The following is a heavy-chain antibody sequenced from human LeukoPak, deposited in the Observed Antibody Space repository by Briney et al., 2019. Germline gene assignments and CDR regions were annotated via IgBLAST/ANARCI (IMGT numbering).Heavy chain of an antibody. V-gene: IGHV3-30*02. J-gene: IGHJ5*02. Sequence: GGSLRLSCAASGFTFSTYGMNWVRQAPGKGLEGGAFIRYDGSNEYYADSVKGRFTISRDNSKNTVYLQMNSLRVEDTAVYYCAKDSWGLSPWGQGTLVTVSS. D-gene: IGHD3-16*01. CDR3: AKDSWGLSP. CDR2: IRYDGSNE. CDR1: GFTFSTYG.